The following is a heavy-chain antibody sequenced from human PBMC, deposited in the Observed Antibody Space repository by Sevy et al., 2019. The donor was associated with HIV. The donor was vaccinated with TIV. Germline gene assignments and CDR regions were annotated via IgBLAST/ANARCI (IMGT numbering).Heavy chain of an antibody. D-gene: IGHD6-13*01. V-gene: IGHV3-49*04. CDR3: TRWKAAQSIFDY. J-gene: IGHJ4*02. CDR1: GFTFGDYC. Sequence: GGSLRLSCTASGFTFGDYCMSWVRQAPGKGLEWVAFLKSDVYGGTVDHAASVRGRFVISRDDSKTIAYLQMNDLKTEVTCVYYCTRWKAAQSIFDYWGQGARVTVSS. CDR2: LKSDVYGGTV.